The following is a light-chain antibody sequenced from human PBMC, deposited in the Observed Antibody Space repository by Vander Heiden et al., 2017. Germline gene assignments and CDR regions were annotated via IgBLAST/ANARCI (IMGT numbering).Light chain of an antibody. CDR3: QQYNSYPLT. CDR1: KCNSSW. V-gene: IGKV1-5*01. CDR2: DAS. Sequence: DIQMTQSPSTLSASVGDRATITCRASKCNSSWLAWYQQKPGKAPKLLIYDASSLESGVPARFSGSGSGTEFTLTISSLQPDDFATYYCQQYNSYPLTFGGGTKVEIK. J-gene: IGKJ4*01.